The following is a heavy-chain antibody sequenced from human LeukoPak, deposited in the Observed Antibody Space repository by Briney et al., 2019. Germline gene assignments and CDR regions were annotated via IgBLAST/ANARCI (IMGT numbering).Heavy chain of an antibody. V-gene: IGHV1-8*03. Sequence: ASVKVSCKASGYTLTSYDINWVRQATGQGLEWMGWMNPNSGNTGYAQKFQGRVTITRNTSISTAYMDLSSLRSEDTAVYYCARGVVRGGWYHLFDYWGQGTLVTVSS. D-gene: IGHD6-19*01. CDR3: ARGVVRGGWYHLFDY. J-gene: IGHJ4*02. CDR2: MNPNSGNT. CDR1: GYTLTSYD.